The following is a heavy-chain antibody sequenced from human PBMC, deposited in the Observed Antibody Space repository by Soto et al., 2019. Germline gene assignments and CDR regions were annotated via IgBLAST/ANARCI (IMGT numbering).Heavy chain of an antibody. V-gene: IGHV4-59*08. D-gene: IGHD1-1*01. Sequence: QVQQQESGPGLVKPSETLSLTCTVSSDSSITHNWSWIRQTPGKGLEWIGYIYKTGGTSYNPSLKTRVSISMDTSTNQLSLKLSSVTAAVTAVYYCVRQGIGNVHGLVDVWGQGTTVTVSS. CDR2: IYKTGGT. CDR1: SDSSITHN. CDR3: VRQGIGNVHGLVDV. J-gene: IGHJ6*02.